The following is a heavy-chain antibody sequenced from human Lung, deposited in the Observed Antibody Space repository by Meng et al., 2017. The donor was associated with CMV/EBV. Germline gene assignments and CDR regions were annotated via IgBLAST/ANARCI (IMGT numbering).Heavy chain of an antibody. Sequence: SVRRARYYWSLIRQPPGKGLEWIAYVYYGRGTNYNPSLKSRVTISVDTSKNQFSLKLSSVTAADTAVYYCARGTGYCSSTSCYPFDPWGQGTLVTVSS. V-gene: IGHV4-61*01. CDR1: SVRRARYY. J-gene: IGHJ5*02. CDR3: ARGTGYCSSTSCYPFDP. D-gene: IGHD2-2*01. CDR2: VYYGRGT.